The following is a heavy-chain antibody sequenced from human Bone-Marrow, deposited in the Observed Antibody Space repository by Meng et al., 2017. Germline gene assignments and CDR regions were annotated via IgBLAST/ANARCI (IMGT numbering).Heavy chain of an antibody. CDR3: ARGNTYYDILTIDY. D-gene: IGHD3-9*01. V-gene: IGHV1-3*01. CDR2: INAGNGNT. CDR1: GYTFTSYA. Sequence: QVQIVQSGAEVEKPGDSVKVSCQASGYTFTSYAMHWVRQAPGQRLEWMGWINAGNGNTKYSQKFQGRVTITRDTSASTAYMELSSLRSEDTAVYYCARGNTYYDILTIDYWGQGTLVTVSS. J-gene: IGHJ4*02.